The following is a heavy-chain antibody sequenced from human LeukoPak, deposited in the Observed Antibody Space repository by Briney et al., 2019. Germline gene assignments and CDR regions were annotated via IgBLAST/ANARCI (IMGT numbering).Heavy chain of an antibody. CDR1: GFTASSNY. V-gene: IGHV3-66*02. J-gene: IGHJ4*02. CDR2: IYSGGST. Sequence: GGSLRLSCAVSGFTASSNYMSWVRHAEGKGLGWDSVIYSGGSTYYADSVKGRFTISRDNSKNTLYLQMNSLRAEDTAVYYCARVMTHYDFWSDDDYWGQGTLVTVSS. CDR3: ARVMTHYDFWSDDDY. D-gene: IGHD3-3*01.